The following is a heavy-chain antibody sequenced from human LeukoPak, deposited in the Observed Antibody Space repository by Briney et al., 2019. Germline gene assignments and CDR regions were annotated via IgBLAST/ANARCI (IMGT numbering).Heavy chain of an antibody. D-gene: IGHD5-18*01. J-gene: IGHJ6*02. CDR1: GFTFSSYE. CDR2: IVGSGSTI. V-gene: IGHV3-48*03. CDR3: ASTADTAMAAPYYYYGMDV. Sequence: GGSLRLSCAASGFTFSSYEMNWVRQAPGKGLEWVSSIVGSGSTIYYADSVKGRFTISRDNAKNSLYLQMNSLRAEDTAVYYCASTADTAMAAPYYYYGMDVWGQGTTVTVSS.